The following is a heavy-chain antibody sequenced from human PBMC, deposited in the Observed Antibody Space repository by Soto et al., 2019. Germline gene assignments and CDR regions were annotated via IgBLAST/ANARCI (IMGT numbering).Heavy chain of an antibody. V-gene: IGHV1-2*04. D-gene: IGHD2-8*01. CDR2: INPKSGGT. Sequence: ASVKVSCKASGYSFTDYHIHWVRQAPGQGLEWLRRINPKSGGTSTAQKFQGWVTMTTDTSISTASMELTRLTSDDTAIYYCARGDSTDCSNGVCSFFYNHDMDVWGQGTTVTVSS. CDR1: GYSFTDYH. J-gene: IGHJ6*02. CDR3: ARGDSTDCSNGVCSFFYNHDMDV.